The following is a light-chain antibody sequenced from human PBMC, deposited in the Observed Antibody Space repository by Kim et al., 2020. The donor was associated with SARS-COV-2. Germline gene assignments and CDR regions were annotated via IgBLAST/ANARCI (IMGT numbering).Light chain of an antibody. V-gene: IGKV3D-15*01. Sequence: VSPGERATLSCRVSESITSNLAWYRQKPGQAPRLLISGISTRATDIPARFSGSGSGTEFTLTISSLQSEDSAVYYCHQYNNWPYTFGQGTKLEIK. CDR3: HQYNNWPYT. CDR2: GIS. J-gene: IGKJ2*01. CDR1: ESITSN.